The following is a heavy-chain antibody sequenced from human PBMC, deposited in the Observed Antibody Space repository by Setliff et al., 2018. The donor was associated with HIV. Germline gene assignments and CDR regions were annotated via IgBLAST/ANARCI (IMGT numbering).Heavy chain of an antibody. J-gene: IGHJ6*02. CDR2: IYTDGST. CDR1: GGSITSGNYF. V-gene: IGHV4-61*09. CDR3: ARIPQLLDYAMDV. Sequence: NPSETLSLTCTVSGGSITSGNYFWTWIRQPAGKGLEWIGHIYTDGSTNYNPSFRSRVTISVDTSKNQFSLKLSSVAAADAAMYYCARIPQLLDYAMDVWGQGTTVTVSS. D-gene: IGHD2-2*01.